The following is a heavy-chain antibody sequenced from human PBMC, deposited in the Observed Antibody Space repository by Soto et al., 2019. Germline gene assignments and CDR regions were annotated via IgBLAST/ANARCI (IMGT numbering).Heavy chain of an antibody. J-gene: IGHJ4*02. CDR1: GYTFTGYY. Sequence: QVQLVKSGAEVKKPGASVKVSCTASGYTFTGYYMHWVRQPPGQGIEWMGWINPNSGGTNYAQKFQGRVTMTRDTSISTAYMEVRMLRSDDTAVYYWANSLGEEQLVLRWGQGTLVTVSS. CDR2: INPNSGGT. V-gene: IGHV1-2*02. CDR3: ANSLGEEQLVLR. D-gene: IGHD6-6*01.